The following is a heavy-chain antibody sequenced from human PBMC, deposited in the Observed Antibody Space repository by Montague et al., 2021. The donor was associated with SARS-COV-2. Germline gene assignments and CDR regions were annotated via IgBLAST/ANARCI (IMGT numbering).Heavy chain of an antibody. CDR1: GASFSGYY. D-gene: IGHD2-2*01. V-gene: IGHV4-34*01. Sequence: SETLSLTCAVYGASFSGYYWCWIRMPPAKGLELIGEISHCESTNYNQSLTRRVPISIDTSTNQISLKLSSVTAADTAVYYCARFADRLLFLASYYGMDVWGQGTTVTVSS. J-gene: IGHJ6*02. CDR3: ARFADRLLFLASYYGMDV. CDR2: ISHCEST.